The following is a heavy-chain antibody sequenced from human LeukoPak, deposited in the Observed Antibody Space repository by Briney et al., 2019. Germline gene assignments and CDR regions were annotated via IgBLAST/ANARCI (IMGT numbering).Heavy chain of an antibody. D-gene: IGHD6-6*01. CDR1: GYSFTSYR. J-gene: IGHJ5*02. CDR2: IYPADSDT. V-gene: IGHV5-51*01. Sequence: GESLKISCEGSGYSFTSYRIGWVRQMPGKGLEWMGIIYPADSDTRYSPSFQGQVTISADKSISTAYLQWSNLKASDTAMYYCARLFGYSSSSSSHWFDPWGQGTLVTVSS. CDR3: ARLFGYSSSSSSHWFDP.